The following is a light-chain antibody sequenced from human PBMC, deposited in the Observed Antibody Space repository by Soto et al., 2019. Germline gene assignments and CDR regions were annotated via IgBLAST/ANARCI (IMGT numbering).Light chain of an antibody. Sequence: DIPMTQSPSSLSASVGDRVTITCQASQAISKYLSWHQQKPGKAPKLLIHDASKLEIGVPSRFSGSGSGTHFAFTISSLEPEDIAIYYCQQYDNLPYTFGQGTKLDIK. CDR1: QAISKY. CDR2: DAS. J-gene: IGKJ2*01. V-gene: IGKV1-33*01. CDR3: QQYDNLPYT.